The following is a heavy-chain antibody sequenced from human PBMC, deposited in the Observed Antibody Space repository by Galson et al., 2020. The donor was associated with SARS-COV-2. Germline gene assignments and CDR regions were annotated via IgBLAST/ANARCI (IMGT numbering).Heavy chain of an antibody. J-gene: IGHJ4*02. D-gene: IGHD3-10*01. CDR2: ISHSGGT. CDR1: GTSISSGSYS. Sequence: SATLSLTCAVSGTSISSGSYSWNWIRQPPGKGLEWIGYISHSGGTYYNPSLKSRVTISGDRSKNQFSLRLSSVTAADTAVYYCARVGHLAFDYWGQGSLVTVSS. V-gene: IGHV4-30-2*01. CDR3: ARVGHLAFDY.